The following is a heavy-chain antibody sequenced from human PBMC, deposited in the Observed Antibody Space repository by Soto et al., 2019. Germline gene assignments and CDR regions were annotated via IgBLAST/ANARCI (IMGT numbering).Heavy chain of an antibody. CDR1: GFTFSSYG. V-gene: IGHV3-30*03. J-gene: IGHJ4*02. CDR2: ISYDGSNK. CDR3: ARYCSSTSCYDFDY. Sequence: GGSLRLSCAASGFTFSSYGMHWVRQAPGKGLEWVAVISYDGSNKYYADSVKGRFTISRDNSKNTLYLQMNSLRAEDTAVYYCARYCSSTSCYDFDYWGQGTLVTVS. D-gene: IGHD2-2*01.